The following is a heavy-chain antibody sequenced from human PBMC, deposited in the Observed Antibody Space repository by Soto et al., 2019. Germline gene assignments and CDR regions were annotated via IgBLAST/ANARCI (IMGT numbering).Heavy chain of an antibody. V-gene: IGHV3-30*04. CDR3: VSPHSESSNAFDL. D-gene: IGHD3-10*01. CDR2: ISYDGENQ. Sequence: GGSLRPSCAASGFSFSHYAMHWVRQPPGKGLEWVALISYDGENQYFTDSVRGRFTISRDNSKTAVYLEMNDLRLDDTATYYCVSPHSESSNAFDLWGQGTLVTVSS. J-gene: IGHJ5*02. CDR1: GFSFSHYA.